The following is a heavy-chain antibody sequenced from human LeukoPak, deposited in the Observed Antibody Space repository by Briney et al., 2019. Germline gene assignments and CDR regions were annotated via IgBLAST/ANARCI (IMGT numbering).Heavy chain of an antibody. J-gene: IGHJ6*01. CDR2: IYYSGST. CDR1: GGSISSGDYY. Sequence: SETLSLTCTVSGGSISSGDYYWSWIRQPPGKGLEWIGYIYYSGSTYYNPPLKSRVTISVDTSKNQFSLKLSSVTAADTAVYYRAREVMGIERLYYYYYGMEVWGQGTTVTVSS. D-gene: IGHD2-21*01. CDR3: AREVMGIERLYYYYYGMEV. V-gene: IGHV4-30-4*01.